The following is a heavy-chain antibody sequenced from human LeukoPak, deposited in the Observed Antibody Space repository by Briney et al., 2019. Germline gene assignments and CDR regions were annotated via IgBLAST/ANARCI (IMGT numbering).Heavy chain of an antibody. CDR3: ARAIRYLDWLLPFGMDV. D-gene: IGHD3-9*01. CDR2: IIPIFGTA. J-gene: IGHJ6*04. CDR1: GGTFSSYA. V-gene: IGHV1-69*13. Sequence: SVKVSCKASGGTFSSYAISWVRQAPGQGLEWMGGIIPIFGTANYAQKFQGRVTITADESTSTAYMELSSLRSEDTAVYYCARAIRYLDWLLPFGMDVWGKGTTVTVSS.